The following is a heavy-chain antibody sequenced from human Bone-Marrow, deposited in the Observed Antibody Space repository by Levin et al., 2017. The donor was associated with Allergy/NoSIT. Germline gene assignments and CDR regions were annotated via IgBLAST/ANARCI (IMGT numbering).Heavy chain of an antibody. V-gene: IGHV3-23*01. CDR3: AKRGGGCSGGSCYGGMDV. CDR1: GFTFRSYG. Sequence: QPGGSLRLSCAASGFTFRSYGMSWVRQAPGKGLEWVSVISNSGGNTYYAEFVQGRFTISRDNSKNTLYLQMNSLRAEDTAVYYCAKRGGGCSGGSCYGGMDVWGQGTTVTVSS. CDR2: ISNSGGNT. D-gene: IGHD2-15*01. J-gene: IGHJ6*02.